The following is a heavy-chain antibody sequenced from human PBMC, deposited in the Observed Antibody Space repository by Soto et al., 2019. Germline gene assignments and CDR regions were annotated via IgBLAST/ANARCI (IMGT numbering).Heavy chain of an antibody. CDR3: ARYIFGQGFIS. CDR1: VNTYTKLD. D-gene: IGHD3-10*01. J-gene: IGHJ4*02. Sequence: QAQLVQSRAEVKEPGASVKVSCQTSVNTYTKLDLDRVRQAPGQGLDWMGWMHADTGLTGYAQKFQGRVSMTRDTSVSTAYMELSSLKADDTAIYYCARYIFGQGFISWGQGTQVTVSS. CDR2: MHADTGLT. V-gene: IGHV1-8*01.